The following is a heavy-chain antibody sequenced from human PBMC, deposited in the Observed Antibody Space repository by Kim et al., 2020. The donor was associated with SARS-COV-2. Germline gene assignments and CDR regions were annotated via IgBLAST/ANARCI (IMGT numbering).Heavy chain of an antibody. CDR2: IYHSGTT. V-gene: IGHV4-38-2*02. CDR3: TSKYYYDSSGYYYADW. J-gene: IGHJ4*02. Sequence: SETLSLTCTVSSHSTSSGYYWGWIRQPPGKGLEWIGSIYHSGTTYYNPSHKSRVTISIDTSKNQFSLRLNSVNAADTDVYYCTSKYYYDSSGYYYADWWGQETLWTVSS. CDR1: SHSTSSGYY. D-gene: IGHD3-22*01.